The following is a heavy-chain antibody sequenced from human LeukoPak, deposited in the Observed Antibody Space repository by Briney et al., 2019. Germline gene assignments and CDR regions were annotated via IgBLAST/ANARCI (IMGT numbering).Heavy chain of an antibody. CDR2: ISGSGGST. V-gene: IGHV3-23*01. CDR3: AIRDGYNTGAFDI. Sequence: GVALRLSCAASGFTFSSYAMSWVRQAPGKGLEWVSAISGSGGSTYYADSVKGRFTISRDNSKNTLYLQMNSLRAEDTAVYYCAIRDGYNTGAFDIWGQGTMVTVSS. J-gene: IGHJ3*02. D-gene: IGHD5-24*01. CDR1: GFTFSSYA.